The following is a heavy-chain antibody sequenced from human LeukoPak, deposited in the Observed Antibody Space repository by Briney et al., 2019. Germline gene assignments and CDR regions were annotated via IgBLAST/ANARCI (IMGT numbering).Heavy chain of an antibody. Sequence: GESLKISCKGSGYSFTSYWISWVRQMPGKGLEWMGRIDPSDSYTNYGPSFQGHVTISADKSISTAYLQWSSLKASDTAMYYCATSLRGYSGYDWNYWGQGTLVTVSS. J-gene: IGHJ4*02. CDR3: ATSLRGYSGYDWNY. CDR1: GYSFTSYW. V-gene: IGHV5-10-1*01. D-gene: IGHD5-12*01. CDR2: IDPSDSYT.